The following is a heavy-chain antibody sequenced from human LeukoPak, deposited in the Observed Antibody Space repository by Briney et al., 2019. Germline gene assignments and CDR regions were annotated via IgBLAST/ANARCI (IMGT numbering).Heavy chain of an antibody. CDR3: TTRIGSSPRSEIFDY. D-gene: IGHD6-6*01. CDR1: GFTFSSYA. V-gene: IGHV3-23*01. J-gene: IGHJ4*02. CDR2: ISGSGGST. Sequence: GGSLRLSCAASGFTFSSYAMSWVGQAPGKGLEWVSAISGSGGSTYYADSVKGRFTISRDNSKNTLYLQMNSLRAEDTAVYYCTTRIGSSPRSEIFDYWGQGTLVTVSS.